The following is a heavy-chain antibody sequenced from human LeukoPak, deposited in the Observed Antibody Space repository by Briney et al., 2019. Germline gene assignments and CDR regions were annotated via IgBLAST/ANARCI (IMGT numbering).Heavy chain of an antibody. D-gene: IGHD4-23*01. J-gene: IGHJ4*02. Sequence: SETLSLTCSVSGGSINSGDYYWGWIRQPPGKGLEWIGYIYYSGSTNYNPSLKSRVTISVDTSKNQFSLKLSSVTAADTAVYYCARIEDYGGNSVNYWGQGTLVTVSS. CDR2: IYYSGST. V-gene: IGHV4-61*08. CDR3: ARIEDYGGNSVNY. CDR1: GGSINSGDYY.